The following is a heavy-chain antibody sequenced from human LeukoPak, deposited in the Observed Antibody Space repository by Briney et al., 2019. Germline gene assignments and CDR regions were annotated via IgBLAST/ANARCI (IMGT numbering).Heavy chain of an antibody. CDR3: ATVSGPYSSFDY. Sequence: GASVKVSCKVSGYTLTELSMHWVRQAPGEGLEWMGGFDPEDGKTIYAQKFQGRVTMTEDTSTDTAYMELSSLRSEDTAVYYCATVSGPYSSFDYWGQGALVTVSS. D-gene: IGHD3-10*01. V-gene: IGHV1-24*01. CDR2: FDPEDGKT. CDR1: GYTLTELS. J-gene: IGHJ4*02.